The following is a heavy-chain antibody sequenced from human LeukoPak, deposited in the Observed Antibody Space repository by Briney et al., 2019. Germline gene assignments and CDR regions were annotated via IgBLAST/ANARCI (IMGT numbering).Heavy chain of an antibody. CDR3: ARGLFGAGPYSDFWSGYSPYYYYYYMDV. D-gene: IGHD3-3*01. J-gene: IGHJ6*03. CDR2: INHSGST. V-gene: IGHV4-34*01. Sequence: SETLSLTCAVYGGSFSGYYWSWIRQPPGKGLEWIGEINHSGSTNYNPSLKSRVTISVDTSKNQFSLELSSVTAADTAVYYCARGLFGAGPYSDFWSGYSPYYYYYYMDVWGKETTVTVSS. CDR1: GGSFSGYY.